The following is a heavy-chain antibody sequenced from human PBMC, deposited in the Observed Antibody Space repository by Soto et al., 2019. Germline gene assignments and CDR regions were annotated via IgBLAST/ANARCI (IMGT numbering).Heavy chain of an antibody. CDR3: ARDRTVAVAPQGNWFDP. J-gene: IGHJ5*02. Sequence: QVQLVESGGGVVQPGRSLRLSCAASGFSFSNYAMHWVRQAPGKGLEWVTVISYDGTNKCYADSVKGRFTITRDNSNRTLHLQMNSLRAEDTAIYYCARDRTVAVAPQGNWFDPWGQGNLVTVSS. D-gene: IGHD6-19*01. V-gene: IGHV3-30-3*01. CDR2: ISYDGTNK. CDR1: GFSFSNYA.